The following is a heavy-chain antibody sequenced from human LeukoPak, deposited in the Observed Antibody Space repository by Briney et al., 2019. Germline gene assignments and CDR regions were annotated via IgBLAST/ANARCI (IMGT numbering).Heavy chain of an antibody. CDR1: GFTFSSYG. J-gene: IGHJ4*02. V-gene: IGHV3-33*01. CDR2: LWYDGSNK. Sequence: GGSLRLSCAASGFTFSSYGMYWVRQAPGKGLEWVTNLWYDGSNKYYADSVKGRFTISRDNSKNTLYLQMNSLRAEDTAVYYCARGLFNYDSSGLNYWGQGTLVTDSS. CDR3: ARGLFNYDSSGLNY. D-gene: IGHD3-22*01.